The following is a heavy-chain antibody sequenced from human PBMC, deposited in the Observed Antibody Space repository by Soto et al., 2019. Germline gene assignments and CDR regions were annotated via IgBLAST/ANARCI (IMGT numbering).Heavy chain of an antibody. V-gene: IGHV4-34*01. J-gene: IGHJ4*02. D-gene: IGHD2-2*01. Sequence: SETLSLTCAVYGGSFRGYYWSWIRQPPGKGLEWIGEINHRGRTNRNPSLKSRVTISVDTSKNQFSLKLSSVTAADTALYHCARGLGYCTSNSCSRPGVYFDSWGQGALVTVSS. CDR1: GGSFRGYY. CDR2: INHRGRT. CDR3: ARGLGYCTSNSCSRPGVYFDS.